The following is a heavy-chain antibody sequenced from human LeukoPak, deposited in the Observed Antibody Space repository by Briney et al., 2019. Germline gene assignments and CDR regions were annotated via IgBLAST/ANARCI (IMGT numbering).Heavy chain of an antibody. CDR2: INPNSGGT. D-gene: IGHD6-6*01. V-gene: IGHV1-2*02. J-gene: IGHJ5*02. Sequence: ASVKVSCKASGYTFTGYYIHWVRQAPGQGLEWMGWINPNSGGTNYAQKFQGRVTMTRDTSISTAYMELSRLRSDDTAVYYCARAYAPYSSSYNWFDPWGQGTLVTVSS. CDR3: ARAYAPYSSSYNWFDP. CDR1: GYTFTGYY.